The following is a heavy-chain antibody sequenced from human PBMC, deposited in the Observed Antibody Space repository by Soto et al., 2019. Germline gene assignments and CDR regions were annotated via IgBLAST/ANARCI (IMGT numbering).Heavy chain of an antibody. J-gene: IGHJ4*02. CDR1: GFTFSTYA. Sequence: QVHLVESGGGVVQPGQSLRLSCAASGFTFSTYAMHWLRQAPGKGPEWVAIISYDSTNKFYADSVKGRFTISRDNSKNMLYLQMNSLRPEDTAVYYCAKTDPSGRCAAQCYPDYWGQGTLVTVSS. V-gene: IGHV3-30*18. CDR2: ISYDSTNK. D-gene: IGHD1-26*01. CDR3: AKTDPSGRCAAQCYPDY.